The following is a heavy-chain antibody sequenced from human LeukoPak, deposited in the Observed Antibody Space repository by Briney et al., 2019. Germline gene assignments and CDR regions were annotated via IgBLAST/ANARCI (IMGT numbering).Heavy chain of an antibody. CDR2: IRYDGSNK. J-gene: IGHJ4*02. CDR1: GFTFSSYG. D-gene: IGHD3-22*01. Sequence: GGSLRLSCAASGFTFSSYGMHWVRQAPGKGLEWVAFIRYDGSNKYYADSVKGRFTISRDNSKNTLYLQMNSLRAEDTAVYYCAKDGGGVIVVVTTPVIDYWGQGTLVTVSS. CDR3: AKDGGGVIVVVTTPVIDY. V-gene: IGHV3-30*02.